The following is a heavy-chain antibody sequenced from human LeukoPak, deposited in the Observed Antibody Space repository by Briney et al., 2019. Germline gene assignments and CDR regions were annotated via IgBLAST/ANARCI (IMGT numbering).Heavy chain of an antibody. J-gene: IGHJ5*02. CDR1: GYSFTGHY. D-gene: IGHD3-22*01. Sequence: ASVKVSCKASGYSFTGHYMHWVRQAPGQGLEWMGWINPKSGGTNYAQKFQGRVTMTRDTSISTAYMDMSSLRSEDTAVYYCARMSYYDSSGDNWFDPWGQGTLVTVSS. CDR3: ARMSYYDSSGDNWFDP. V-gene: IGHV1-2*02. CDR2: INPKSGGT.